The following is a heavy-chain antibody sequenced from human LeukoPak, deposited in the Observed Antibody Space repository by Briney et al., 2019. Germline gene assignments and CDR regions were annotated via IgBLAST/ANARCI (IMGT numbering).Heavy chain of an antibody. CDR1: GGSFSGYY. J-gene: IGHJ6*02. CDR2: INHSGST. CDR3: AREKADYYYGMDV. Sequence: SETLSLTCAVYGGSFSGYYWSWIRQPPGKGLEWIGEINHSGSTYYNPSLKSRVTISVDRSKNQFSLKLSSVTAADTAVYYCAREKADYYYGMDVWGQGTTVTVSS. V-gene: IGHV4-34*01.